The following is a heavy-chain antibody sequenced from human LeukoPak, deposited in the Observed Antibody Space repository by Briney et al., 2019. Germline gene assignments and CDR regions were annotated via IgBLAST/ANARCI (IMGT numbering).Heavy chain of an antibody. D-gene: IGHD4-17*01. CDR2: IKQDGSEK. Sequence: GGSLRLSCAASGFTFSRYWMSWVRQAPGKGLEWVANIKQDGSEKYYVDSVKGRFTISRDNAKNLFYLHMNSLRAEDTAVYYCARDRFEAYGDTELGYWGQGTLVTVSS. CDR3: ARDRFEAYGDTELGY. CDR1: GFTFSRYW. V-gene: IGHV3-7*01. J-gene: IGHJ4*02.